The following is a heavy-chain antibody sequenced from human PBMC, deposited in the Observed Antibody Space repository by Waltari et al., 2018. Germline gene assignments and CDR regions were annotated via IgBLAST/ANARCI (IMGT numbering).Heavy chain of an antibody. D-gene: IGHD4-17*01. V-gene: IGHV3-48*01. J-gene: IGHJ6*03. Sequence: EVQLVESGGALAQPGGSLRLSCATSGFVFRAHSMNWVRQVPGKGLEWVSYISSSSSNRYYAESVRGRFTISRDNSKNTLFLQMNSLRAEDTAMYYCAKDTGRYYYYMDVWGKGTTVTVSS. CDR3: AKDTGRYYYYMDV. CDR1: GFVFRAHS. CDR2: ISSSSSNR.